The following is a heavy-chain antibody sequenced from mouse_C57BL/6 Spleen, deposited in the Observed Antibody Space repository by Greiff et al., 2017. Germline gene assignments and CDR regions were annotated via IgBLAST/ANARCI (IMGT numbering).Heavy chain of an antibody. CDR2: IYPGDGDT. CDR1: GYAFRSYW. CDR3: ARELYIAMDY. Sequence: HVQLQPSGAELVKPGASVKISCKASGYAFRSYWMNWVKQRPGKGLEWIGQIYPGDGDTNYNGKFKGKATLTADKSSSTAYMQLSSLTSEDSAVYFCARELYIAMDYWGQGTSVTVSS. D-gene: IGHD2-12*01. V-gene: IGHV1-80*01. J-gene: IGHJ4*01.